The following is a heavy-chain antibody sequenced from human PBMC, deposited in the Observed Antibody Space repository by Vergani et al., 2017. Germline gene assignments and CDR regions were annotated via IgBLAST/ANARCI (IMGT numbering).Heavy chain of an antibody. CDR1: GFSFSDHY. D-gene: IGHD4-11*01. J-gene: IGHJ3*02. V-gene: IGHV3-11*01. CDR3: ARDHRDYNSYPGTVDI. Sequence: QVQLVESGGGLVKPGGSLRLSCAASGFSFSDHYMTWIRQAPGKGLEWVSYISNSGNTIEYADSVKGRFSISRDNAKSSLFLQMGSLRAEDTAVYYCARDHRDYNSYPGTVDIWGQGSMVTVSS. CDR2: ISNSGNTI.